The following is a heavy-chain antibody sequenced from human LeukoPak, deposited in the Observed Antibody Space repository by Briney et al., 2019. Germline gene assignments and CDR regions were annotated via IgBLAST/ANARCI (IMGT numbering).Heavy chain of an antibody. CDR3: VFYGSASWRSFDY. V-gene: IGHV3-66*01. CDR2: IYSGGNT. D-gene: IGHD3-10*01. Sequence: GGSLRLSCAASGIAGSSNYMSWVRQAPGKGLEWVTVIYSGGNTYYTDSVKGRFIASRDKNTLSPQMNSLRAEDTAVYYCVFYGSASWRSFDYWGQGTLVTVSS. CDR1: GIAGSSNY. J-gene: IGHJ4*02.